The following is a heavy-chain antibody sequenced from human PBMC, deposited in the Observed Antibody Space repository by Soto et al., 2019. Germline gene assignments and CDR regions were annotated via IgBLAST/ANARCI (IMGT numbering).Heavy chain of an antibody. CDR3: ARDSDCSGSYYNGDDAFDI. CDR1: GFTFSSYS. D-gene: IGHD3-10*02. J-gene: IGHJ3*02. Sequence: GGSLRLSCAASGFTFSSYSMNWVRQAPGKGLEWVSSISSSSSYIYSADSVKGRFTISRDNAKNSLYLQMNSLRAEDTAVYYCARDSDCSGSYYNGDDAFDIWGQGTMVTVSS. V-gene: IGHV3-21*01. CDR2: ISSSSSYI.